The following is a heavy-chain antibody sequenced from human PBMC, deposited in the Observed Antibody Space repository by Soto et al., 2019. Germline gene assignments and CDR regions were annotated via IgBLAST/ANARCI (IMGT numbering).Heavy chain of an antibody. CDR3: ARSLGSGGSYIFDY. V-gene: IGHV4-39*01. CDR1: GGSISSSSYY. J-gene: IGHJ4*02. CDR2: IYYSGST. D-gene: IGHD2-15*01. Sequence: SETLSLTCTVSGGSISSSSYYWGWIRQPPGKGLEWIGSIYYSGSTYYNPSLKSRVTISVDTSKNQFSLKLSSVTAADTAVYYCARSLGSGGSYIFDYWGQGTLVTVSS.